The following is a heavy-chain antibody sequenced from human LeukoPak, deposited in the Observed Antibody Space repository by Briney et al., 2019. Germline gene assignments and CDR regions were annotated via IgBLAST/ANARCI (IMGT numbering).Heavy chain of an antibody. J-gene: IGHJ4*02. D-gene: IGHD2-2*01. Sequence: GASVKVSCKASGYTFTGYYMHWVRQAPGQGLEWMGRINPNSGGTNYAQKFQGRVTMTRDTSISTAYMELSSLRSDDTALYYCARDLWYCSSTSCYRAPGYWGQGTLVTVSS. CDR3: ARDLWYCSSTSCYRAPGY. V-gene: IGHV1-2*06. CDR2: INPNSGGT. CDR1: GYTFTGYY.